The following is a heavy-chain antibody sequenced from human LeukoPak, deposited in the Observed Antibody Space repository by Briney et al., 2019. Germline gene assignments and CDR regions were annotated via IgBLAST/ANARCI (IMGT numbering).Heavy chain of an antibody. Sequence: GGSLRLSCAASGFTVSSDYMSWVRQAPGKGLEWVSVIYSSGSTFYADSVKGRFTLSRHNSENTLSLQMNSLRTEDTAVYYCARAPTGEAYFDSGGQGTLVTVSS. J-gene: IGHJ4*02. V-gene: IGHV3-53*04. CDR1: GFTVSSDY. CDR2: IYSSGST. CDR3: ARAPTGEAYFDS. D-gene: IGHD3-16*01.